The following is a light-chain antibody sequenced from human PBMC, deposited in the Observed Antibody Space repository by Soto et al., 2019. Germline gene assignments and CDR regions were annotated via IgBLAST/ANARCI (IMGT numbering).Light chain of an antibody. CDR1: QDIRGA. V-gene: IGKV1-13*02. J-gene: IGKJ5*01. CDR2: DVS. Sequence: AIQLTQSPSSLSASVGDRVTITCRASQDIRGALAWYQQKPGIPPKLLIFDVSSLQSGVPSRFSGRGSGTDFTLTISSLQPEDFATYYCQQFNTYPITFGQGTRLEIK. CDR3: QQFNTYPIT.